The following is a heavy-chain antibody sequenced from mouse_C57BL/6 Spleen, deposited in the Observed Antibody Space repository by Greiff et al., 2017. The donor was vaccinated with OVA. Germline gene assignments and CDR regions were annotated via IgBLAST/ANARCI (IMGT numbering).Heavy chain of an antibody. CDR2: RWSGGST. V-gene: IGHV2-2*01. D-gene: IGHD2-4*01. CDR3: ARKGDYDGYAMDY. J-gene: IGHJ4*01. Sequence: VQLQESGPGLVQPSQSLSITCTVSGFSLTSYGVHWVRQSPGTGLEWLGGRWSGGSTDYNAAFISRLSISKDNSKSQVFFKMNSLQADDTAIYYCARKGDYDGYAMDYWGQGTSVTVSS. CDR1: GFSLTSYG.